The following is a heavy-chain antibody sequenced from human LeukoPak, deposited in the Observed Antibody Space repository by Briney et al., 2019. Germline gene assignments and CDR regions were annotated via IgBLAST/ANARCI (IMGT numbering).Heavy chain of an antibody. CDR3: ARVKWALLRGETYYYYGMDV. D-gene: IGHD1-26*01. Sequence: PGGSLRLSCAASGFTFSTYAMHWVRQAPGKGLEYVSAISSNGGSTYYANSVKGRFTISRDNSKNTLYLQMGSLRAEDRAVYYCARVKWALLRGETYYYYGMDVWGQGTTVTVSS. CDR1: GFTFSTYA. V-gene: IGHV3-64*01. J-gene: IGHJ6*02. CDR2: ISSNGGST.